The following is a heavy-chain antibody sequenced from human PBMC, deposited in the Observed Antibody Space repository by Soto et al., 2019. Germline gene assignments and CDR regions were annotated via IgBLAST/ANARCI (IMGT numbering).Heavy chain of an antibody. CDR2: INAGNGNT. J-gene: IGHJ6*02. V-gene: IGHV1-3*01. D-gene: IGHD3-22*01. Sequence: QVQLVQSGAEVKKPGASVKVSCKASGYTFTSYAMHWVRQAPGQRLEWMGWINAGNGNTKYSQMFQGRVTITRDTAARTXXXEXXSLRSEDTAVYYCASSYYYDSSGYSSLYYYYGMDVWGQGTTVTVSS. CDR3: ASSYYYDSSGYSSLYYYYGMDV. CDR1: GYTFTSYA.